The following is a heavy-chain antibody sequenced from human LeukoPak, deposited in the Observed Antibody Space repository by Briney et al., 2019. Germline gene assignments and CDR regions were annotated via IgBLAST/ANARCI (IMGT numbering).Heavy chain of an antibody. J-gene: IGHJ4*02. D-gene: IGHD3-22*01. V-gene: IGHV3-48*03. CDR2: ISSSGSTI. Sequence: PGGSLRLSCAASGFTFSSYEMNWVRQAPGKGLEWVSYISSSGSTIYYADSEKGRFTISRNNPKTPLYLQMNSLSAEDTAVYFCARDRYFYDSAGAYYFDYWGQGALVTVSS. CDR1: GFTFSSYE. CDR3: ARDRYFYDSAGAYYFDY.